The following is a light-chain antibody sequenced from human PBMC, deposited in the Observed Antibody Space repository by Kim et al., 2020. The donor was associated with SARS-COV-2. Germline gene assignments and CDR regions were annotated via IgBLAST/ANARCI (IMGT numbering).Light chain of an antibody. Sequence: QSVLTQPPSASGTPGQTVTMSCSGSSSNIGINNVYWYQHLPGMAPKLVIYRNSQRPSGVPDRVSGSKSGTSASLAISGLRSEDEADYYCAAWDDSLSAWVFGGGTQLTVL. CDR3: AAWDDSLSAWV. CDR2: RNS. V-gene: IGLV1-47*01. CDR1: SSNIGINN. J-gene: IGLJ3*02.